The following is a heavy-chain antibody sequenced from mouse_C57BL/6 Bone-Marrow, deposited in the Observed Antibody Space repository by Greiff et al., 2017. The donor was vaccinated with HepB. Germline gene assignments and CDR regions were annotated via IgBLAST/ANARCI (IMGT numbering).Heavy chain of an antibody. Sequence: EVQLQQSGPVLVKPGASVKMSCKASGYTFTDYYMNWVKQSHGKSLEWIGVINPYNGGTSYNQKFKGKATLTVDKSSSTAYMELNSLTSEDSAVYYCAGYHEGTGFAYWGQGTLVTVSA. J-gene: IGHJ3*01. V-gene: IGHV1-19*01. CDR2: INPYNGGT. CDR3: AGYHEGTGFAY. CDR1: GYTFTDYY. D-gene: IGHD2-14*01.